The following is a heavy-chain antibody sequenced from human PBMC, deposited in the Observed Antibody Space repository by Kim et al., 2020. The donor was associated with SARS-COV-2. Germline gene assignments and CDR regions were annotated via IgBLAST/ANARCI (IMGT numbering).Heavy chain of an antibody. CDR2: IYYSGST. CDR1: GCSISSSSYY. Sequence: SETLSLTCTVSGCSISSSSYYWGWIRQPPGKGLEWIGSIYYSGSTYYNPSLKSRVTISVDTSKNQFSLKLSSVTAADTAVYYCARLGDTYYYDSGYDYWGQGTLVTVSS. V-gene: IGHV4-39*01. D-gene: IGHD3-22*01. CDR3: ARLGDTYYYDSGYDY. J-gene: IGHJ4*02.